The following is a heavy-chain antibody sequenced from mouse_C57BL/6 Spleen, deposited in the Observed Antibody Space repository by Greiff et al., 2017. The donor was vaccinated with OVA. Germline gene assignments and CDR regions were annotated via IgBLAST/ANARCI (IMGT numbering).Heavy chain of an antibody. J-gene: IGHJ2*01. CDR1: GFTFSDYG. CDR3: ARRGTGMDY. CDR2: ISSGSSTI. Sequence: EVQLVESGGGLVKPGGSLKLSCAASGFTFSDYGMHWVRQAPEKGLEWVAYISSGSSTIYSADTVKGRFTISRDNAKNTLFLQMTSLGSEDTARYYCARRGTGMDYWGQGTTLTVSS. V-gene: IGHV5-17*01. D-gene: IGHD4-1*01.